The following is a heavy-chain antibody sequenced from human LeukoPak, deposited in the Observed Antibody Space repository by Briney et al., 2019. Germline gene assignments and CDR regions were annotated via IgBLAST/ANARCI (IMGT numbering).Heavy chain of an antibody. D-gene: IGHD6-13*01. CDR2: MNPNSGNT. V-gene: IGHV1-8*01. J-gene: IGHJ4*02. CDR3: AREQQLVPSFDY. Sequence: GASVKVSCKASGYTFTSYDINWVRQATGQGLEWMGWMNPNSGNTGYAQKFQGRVTMTRNTSISTAYMELSSLRSEDTAVYYCAREQQLVPSFDYWGQGTLVTVSS. CDR1: GYTFTSYD.